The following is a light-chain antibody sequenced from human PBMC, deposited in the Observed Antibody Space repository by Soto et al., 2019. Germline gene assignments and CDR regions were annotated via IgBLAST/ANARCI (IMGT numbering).Light chain of an antibody. CDR2: AAS. V-gene: IGKV1-39*01. CDR1: QSISSY. J-gene: IGKJ3*01. CDR3: QQSYSTPCT. Sequence: DIPMTQSPSSLSASVGDRVTITCRASQSISSYLNWYQQKPGKAPKLLIYAASSLQSGVPSRFSGSGSGTDFTLTISSLQPEDFATYYCQQSYSTPCTFGPGTKVDIK.